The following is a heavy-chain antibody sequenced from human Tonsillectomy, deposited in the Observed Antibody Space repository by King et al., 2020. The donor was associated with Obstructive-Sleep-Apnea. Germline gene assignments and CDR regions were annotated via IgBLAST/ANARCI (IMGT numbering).Heavy chain of an antibody. V-gene: IGHV1-18*01. CDR3: ARIGERTGTYYNYYYYYGMDV. CDR2: SSAYNGNT. D-gene: IGHD3-10*01. Sequence: VQLVESGAEVKKPGASVKVSCKASGYTFTSYGISWVRQAPGQGLEWMGWSSAYNGNTNYAQKLQGRVTMTTDTSTSTAYMELRSLRSDDTAVYYCARIGERTGTYYNYYYYYGMDVWGQGTTVTVSS. J-gene: IGHJ6*02. CDR1: GYTFTSYG.